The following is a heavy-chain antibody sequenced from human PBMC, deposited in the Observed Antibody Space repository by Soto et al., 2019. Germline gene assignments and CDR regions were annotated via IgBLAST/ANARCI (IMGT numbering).Heavy chain of an antibody. Sequence: GGSLRLSCAASGFTFSNAWMNWVRQAPGKGLEWVGRIKSKTDGGTTDYAAPVKGRFTISRDDSKNTLYLQMNSLKTEDTAVYYCTTGELELLPEFRDYYYYGMDVWGQGTTVTVSS. J-gene: IGHJ6*02. CDR3: TTGELELLPEFRDYYYYGMDV. CDR2: IKSKTDGGTT. V-gene: IGHV3-15*07. CDR1: GFTFSNAW. D-gene: IGHD1-7*01.